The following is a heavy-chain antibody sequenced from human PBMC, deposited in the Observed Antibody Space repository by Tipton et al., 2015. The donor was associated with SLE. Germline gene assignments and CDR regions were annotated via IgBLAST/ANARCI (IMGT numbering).Heavy chain of an antibody. Sequence: QSGAEVKKPGASVMVSCKASGYSFISYDITWVRQAPGQGLEWMGWIRVYNGNTNYAQKLQGRVTMTTDTSTSTAYMELRSLRSDDTAVYYCARGVYDSSVYYSHDAFDIWGQGTKVTVSS. CDR2: IRVYNGNT. V-gene: IGHV1-18*01. CDR3: ARGVYDSSVYYSHDAFDI. D-gene: IGHD3-22*01. CDR1: GYSFISYD. J-gene: IGHJ3*02.